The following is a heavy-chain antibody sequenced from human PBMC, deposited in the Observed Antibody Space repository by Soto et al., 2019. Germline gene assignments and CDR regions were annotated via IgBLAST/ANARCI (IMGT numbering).Heavy chain of an antibody. CDR3: ARAGCDGGSCYTLVGLRYGMDV. V-gene: IGHV3-30-3*01. CDR1: GFTFSSYA. CDR2: ISYDGNNK. Sequence: QVQLVESGGGVVQPGRSQRLSCEASGFTFSSYAMYWVRQAPGKGLEWVAVISYDGNNKYYADSVKGRFTISRDNSKNTLYLQMNSLRAEDTAVYYCARAGCDGGSCYTLVGLRYGMDVWGQGTTVTVSS. D-gene: IGHD2-15*01. J-gene: IGHJ6*02.